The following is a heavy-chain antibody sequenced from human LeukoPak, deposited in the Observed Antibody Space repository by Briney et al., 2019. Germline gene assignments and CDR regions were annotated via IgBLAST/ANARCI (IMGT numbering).Heavy chain of an antibody. CDR3: ARVRDDYFFDY. J-gene: IGHJ4*02. Sequence: SETLSLTCTVSGDSIGTSGYYWSWIRQHPGTGLEWIAYIHYIGNTYYNPSLESRVTMSVDTSSNQFSLNVASVTAADTAVYYCARVRDDYFFDYWGQGILVTVSS. D-gene: IGHD3-3*01. CDR1: GDSIGTSGYY. CDR2: IHYIGNT. V-gene: IGHV4-31*03.